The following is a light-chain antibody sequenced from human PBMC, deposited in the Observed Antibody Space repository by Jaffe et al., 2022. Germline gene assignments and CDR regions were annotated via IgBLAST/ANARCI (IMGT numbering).Light chain of an antibody. Sequence: QSVLTQPPSVSAAPGQKVTISCSGSSSTFGNNYVSWYQQVPGTAPKLLICDNDKRPSGIPDRFSGSKSAMSATLGITGLQTGDEADYYCGTWDSSLSTWVFGGGTRLTVL. V-gene: IGLV1-51*01. CDR1: SSTFGNNY. J-gene: IGLJ3*02. CDR2: DND. CDR3: GTWDSSLSTWV.